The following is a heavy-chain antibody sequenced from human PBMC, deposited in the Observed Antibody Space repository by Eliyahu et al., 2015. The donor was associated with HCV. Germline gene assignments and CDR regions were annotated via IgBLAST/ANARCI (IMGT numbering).Heavy chain of an antibody. CDR3: ARGGYSSSSFVSRTLSYYYYGMDV. V-gene: IGHV1-69*01. Sequence: QVQLVQSGAEVKKPGSSVKVSCKASGGTFSSYAISWVRQAPGQGLEWMGGIIPIXGTANYAQKFQGRVTITADESTSTAYMELSSLRSEDTAVYYCARGGYSSSSFVSRTLSYYYYGMDVWGQGTTVTVSS. J-gene: IGHJ6*02. CDR1: GGTFSSYA. D-gene: IGHD6-6*01. CDR2: IIPIXGTA.